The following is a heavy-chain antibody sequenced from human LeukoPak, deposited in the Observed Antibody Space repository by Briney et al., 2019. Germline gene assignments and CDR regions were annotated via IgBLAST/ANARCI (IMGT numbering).Heavy chain of an antibody. J-gene: IGHJ4*02. CDR2: ISYDGSNK. V-gene: IGHV3-30*18. D-gene: IGHD3-22*01. CDR3: AKEGSSGWPDGLFDY. CDR1: GFTFSSYS. Sequence: GRSLRLSCAASGFTFSSYSMHWVRQAPGKGLEWVAVISYDGSNKYYADSVKGRFTISRDNSKDTLYLQMNSLRAEDTAVYYCAKEGSSGWPDGLFDYWGQGTLVTVSS.